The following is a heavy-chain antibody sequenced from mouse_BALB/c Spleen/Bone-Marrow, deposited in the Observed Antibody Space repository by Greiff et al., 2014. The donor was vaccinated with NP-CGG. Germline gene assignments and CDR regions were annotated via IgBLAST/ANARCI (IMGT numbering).Heavy chain of an antibody. V-gene: IGHV5-6-3*01. Sequence: VQLKESGGGLVQPGGSLKLSCAASGFTFSSYGMSWGCQNPDERLGFVATINNNDGNTYYPDSVKGRFTISRDNAKNTLYLQMSSLKSEDTAMYYCARDNYGSRFDYWGQGTTLTVSS. J-gene: IGHJ2*01. CDR3: ARDNYGSRFDY. CDR2: INNNDGNT. CDR1: GFTFSSYG. D-gene: IGHD1-1*01.